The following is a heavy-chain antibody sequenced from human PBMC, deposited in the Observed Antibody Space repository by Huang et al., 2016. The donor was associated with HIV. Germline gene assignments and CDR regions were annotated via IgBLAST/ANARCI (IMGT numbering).Heavy chain of an antibody. V-gene: IGHV1-18*04. J-gene: IGHJ4*02. CDR1: GYTFTRSG. CDR2: INGYNGDT. CDR3: ARDLSLAGTKGPIFDY. D-gene: IGHD6-19*01. Sequence: QVQLVQSGAEVKKPGASVKVSCKASGYTFTRSGISWVRQAPGQGLEWMGGINGYNGDTNYAQKVQDRVTMTTDTSTTTAYMELRSLISDDTAMYYCARDLSLAGTKGPIFDYWGQGTLVTVSS.